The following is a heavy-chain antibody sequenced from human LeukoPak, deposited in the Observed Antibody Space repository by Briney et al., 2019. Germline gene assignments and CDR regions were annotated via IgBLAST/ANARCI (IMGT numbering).Heavy chain of an antibody. CDR2: ISGSGGST. D-gene: IGHD4-17*01. J-gene: IGHJ4*02. Sequence: GATLRLSCAASGFTFSSYAMSWVRQAPGKGLEWVSAISGSGGSTYYADSVKSRFTISRDNSKNTLYLQMNSLRAEDTAVYYCAKGCFKRTVTVDYWGQGTLVTVSS. V-gene: IGHV3-23*01. CDR3: AKGCFKRTVTVDY. CDR1: GFTFSSYA.